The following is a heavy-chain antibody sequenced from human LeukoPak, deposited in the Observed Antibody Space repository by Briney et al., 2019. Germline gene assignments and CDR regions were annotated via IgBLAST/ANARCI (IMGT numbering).Heavy chain of an antibody. CDR3: ARGGVFPDSGYDQLKYYFDY. V-gene: IGHV3-7*01. CDR1: GFTFSSYW. J-gene: IGHJ4*02. D-gene: IGHD5-12*01. CDR2: IKQDGSEK. Sequence: GGSLRLSCAASGFTFSSYWMSWVRQAPGKGLEWVANIKQDGSEKYYVDSVKGRFTISRDNAKNSLYLQMNSLRAEDTAVYYCARGGVFPDSGYDQLKYYFDYWGQGTLVTVSS.